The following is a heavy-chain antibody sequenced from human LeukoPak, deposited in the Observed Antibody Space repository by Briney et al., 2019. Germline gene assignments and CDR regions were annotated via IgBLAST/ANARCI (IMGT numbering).Heavy chain of an antibody. CDR1: GGTFSSYA. Sequence: GASVKVSCKASGGTFSSYAISWVRQAPGQGLEWMGRIIPILGIANYAQKFQGRVTITADKSTSTAYMELSSLRSEDTAVYYCARELVEYSSSSYYYYMDVWGKGTTVTVSS. V-gene: IGHV1-69*04. J-gene: IGHJ6*03. CDR2: IIPILGIA. D-gene: IGHD6-6*01. CDR3: ARELVEYSSSSYYYYMDV.